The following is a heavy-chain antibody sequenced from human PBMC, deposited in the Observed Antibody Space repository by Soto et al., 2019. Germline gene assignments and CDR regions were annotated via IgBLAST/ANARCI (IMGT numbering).Heavy chain of an antibody. J-gene: IGHJ4*02. V-gene: IGHV3-23*01. D-gene: IGHD1-1*01. CDR1: GFIFSSYA. CDR2: ISGSDDST. Sequence: GGSLRLSCAASGFIFSSYAMSWVRQAPGKGLEWVSAISGSDDSTYYADSVKGRFTISRDNPKNTLFLQMSSLRVADTAVYYCARGSGILESPWGYDYWGQGTLVTVSS. CDR3: ARGSGILESPWGYDY.